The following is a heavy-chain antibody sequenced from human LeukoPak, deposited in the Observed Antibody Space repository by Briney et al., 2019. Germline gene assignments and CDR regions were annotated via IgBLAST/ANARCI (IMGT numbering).Heavy chain of an antibody. Sequence: ASVKVSCKASGSTFTSYGISWVRQAPGQGLEWMGWISAYNGNTNYAQKLQGRVTMTTDTSTSTAYMELRSLRSDDTAVYYCARRYCSGGSCYLYYFDYWAREPWSPSPQ. J-gene: IGHJ4*02. CDR2: ISAYNGNT. CDR1: GSTFTSYG. CDR3: ARRYCSGGSCYLYYFDY. V-gene: IGHV1-18*01. D-gene: IGHD2-15*01.